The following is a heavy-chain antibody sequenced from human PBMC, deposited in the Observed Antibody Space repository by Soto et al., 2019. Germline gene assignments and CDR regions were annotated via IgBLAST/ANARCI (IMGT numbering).Heavy chain of an antibody. J-gene: IGHJ4*02. V-gene: IGHV1-18*01. CDR1: GYTFTSYG. CDR2: ISAYNGNT. D-gene: IGHD6-6*01. Sequence: ASVKVSCKASGYTFTSYGISWVRQAPGQGLEWMGWISAYNGNTNYAQKLQGTVTLTADTSTSTVYMELSSLRSEDTAVYYCARGVAARPVDFDYWGQGTLVTVSS. CDR3: ARGVAARPVDFDY.